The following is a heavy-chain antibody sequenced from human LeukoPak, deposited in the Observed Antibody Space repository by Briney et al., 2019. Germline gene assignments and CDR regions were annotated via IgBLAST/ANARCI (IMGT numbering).Heavy chain of an antibody. V-gene: IGHV3-48*03. J-gene: IGHJ6*03. Sequence: GGSLRLSCAASGFTFSSYEMNWVRQAPGKGLEWVSYISSSGSTIYYADSVKGRFTISRDNAKNSLYLQMNSLRAEDTATYYCARGEFGDYYYFYMDVWGKGTTVTVSS. CDR3: ARGEFGDYYYFYMDV. CDR2: ISSSGSTI. D-gene: IGHD2/OR15-2a*01. CDR1: GFTFSSYE.